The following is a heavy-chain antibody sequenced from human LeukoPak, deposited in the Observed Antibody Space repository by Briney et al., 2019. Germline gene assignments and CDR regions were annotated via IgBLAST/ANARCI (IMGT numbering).Heavy chain of an antibody. V-gene: IGHV3-33*01. D-gene: IGHD4-11*01. J-gene: IGHJ5*02. CDR1: GITFSSFG. Sequence: GGSLRLSCAATGITFSSFGMQWVRQAPGKGLEWVAFIWYDGSNKYYADSVKGRFTISRDNSKNTLYLQMNSLRAEDTAVYYCASDGTVTAGSFDPWGRGTLVTVSS. CDR3: ASDGTVTAGSFDP. CDR2: IWYDGSNK.